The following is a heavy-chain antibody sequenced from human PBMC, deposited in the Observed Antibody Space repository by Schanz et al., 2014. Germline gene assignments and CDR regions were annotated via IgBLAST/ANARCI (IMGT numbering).Heavy chain of an antibody. J-gene: IGHJ6*02. V-gene: IGHV3-48*01. D-gene: IGHD1-26*01. CDR2: ISSGATAI. CDR1: GFTLRAYT. Sequence: EVQLEESGGGLVQPGESLRLSCEASGFTLRAYTMNWVRQAPGKGLEWLSSISSGATAIYYADSVKGRFTISRDNAKNSLYLQMNSLRAEDTAVYYCVKDLQRELLRDDHYYGMDVWGQGTTVTVSS. CDR3: VKDLQRELLRDDHYYGMDV.